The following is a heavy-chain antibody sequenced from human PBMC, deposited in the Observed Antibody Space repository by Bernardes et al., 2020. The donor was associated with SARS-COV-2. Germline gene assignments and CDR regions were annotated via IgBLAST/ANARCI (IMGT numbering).Heavy chain of an antibody. V-gene: IGHV4-34*01. D-gene: IGHD1-26*01. CDR2: INHSGST. CDR1: GGSFSGYY. J-gene: IGHJ4*02. Sequence: SETLSLTCAVYGGSFSGYYWSWIRQPPGKGLEWIGEINHSGSTNYNPSLKSRVTISVDTSKNQFSLKLSSVTAADTAVYYCAGLPVHSGSSIDYWGQGTLVTVSS. CDR3: AGLPVHSGSSIDY.